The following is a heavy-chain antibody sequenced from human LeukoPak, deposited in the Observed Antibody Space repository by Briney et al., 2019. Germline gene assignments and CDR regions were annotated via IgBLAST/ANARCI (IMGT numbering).Heavy chain of an antibody. J-gene: IGHJ4*02. CDR3: ARLRGYSYGWKTLYYFDY. CDR1: GGSISSSNYY. V-gene: IGHV4-39*01. Sequence: PSETLSLTCTVSGGSISSSNYYWGWIRQPPGTGLEWIGSIYYSGSTYYNPSLKSRVTISVDTSKNQFSLKLSSVTAADTAVYYCARLRGYSYGWKTLYYFDYWGQGTLVTVSS. D-gene: IGHD5-18*01. CDR2: IYYSGST.